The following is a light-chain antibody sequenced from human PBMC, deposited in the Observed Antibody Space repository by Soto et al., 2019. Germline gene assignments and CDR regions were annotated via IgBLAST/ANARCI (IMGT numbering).Light chain of an antibody. J-gene: IGKJ5*01. CDR2: DAS. CDR1: QSVGSY. CDR3: QQRSNGNPIK. Sequence: EIVMTQSPATLSVSPVERATLSCRASQSVGSYLAWYQQKPGQAPRLLIYDASNRATGIPARFSGSGSGTDFTLTISSLEPEDFAVYYFQQRSNGNPIKFGQGTRLEIK. V-gene: IGKV3-11*01.